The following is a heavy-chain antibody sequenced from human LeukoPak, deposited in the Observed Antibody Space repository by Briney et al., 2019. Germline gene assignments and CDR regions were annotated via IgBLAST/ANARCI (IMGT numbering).Heavy chain of an antibody. Sequence: GASVKVSCKASVGTFSSYAISWVRQAPGQGLEWMGRIIPILGIANYAQKFQGRVTITADKSTSTAYMELSSLRSEDTAVYYCATDGGKGGWGNPHYYYGMDVWGQGTTVTVS. CDR1: VGTFSSYA. CDR2: IIPILGIA. D-gene: IGHD7-27*01. CDR3: ATDGGKGGWGNPHYYYGMDV. V-gene: IGHV1-69*04. J-gene: IGHJ6*02.